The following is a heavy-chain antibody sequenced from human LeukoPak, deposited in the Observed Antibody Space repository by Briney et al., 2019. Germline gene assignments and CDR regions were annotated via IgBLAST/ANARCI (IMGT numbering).Heavy chain of an antibody. CDR1: GYTFTAYY. CDR2: INPNSGGT. V-gene: IGHV1-2*06. D-gene: IGHD3-22*01. J-gene: IGHJ4*02. CDR3: ARDSTQRYYYDSSGYYYGVDY. Sequence: EASVKGSCEASGYTFTAYYMHWVRQAPGHGLEWMGRINPNSGGTNYAQKFQGKVTMTRDTSISTAYMELSRLRSDDTAVYYCARDSTQRYYYDSSGYYYGVDYWGQGTLVTVSS.